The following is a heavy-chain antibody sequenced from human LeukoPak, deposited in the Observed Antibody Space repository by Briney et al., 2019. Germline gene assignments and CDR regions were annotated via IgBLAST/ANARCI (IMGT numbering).Heavy chain of an antibody. CDR1: GFTFSDYY. CDR3: ARDVSGGYSYGWYWYFDL. J-gene: IGHJ2*01. V-gene: IGHV3-11*01. CDR2: ISSSGSTI. D-gene: IGHD5-18*01. Sequence: GGSLRLSCAASGFTFSDYYMSWIRRAPGKGLEWVSYISSSGSTIYYADSVKGRFTISRDNAKNSLYLQMNSLRAEDTAVYYCARDVSGGYSYGWYWYFDLWGRGTLVTVSS.